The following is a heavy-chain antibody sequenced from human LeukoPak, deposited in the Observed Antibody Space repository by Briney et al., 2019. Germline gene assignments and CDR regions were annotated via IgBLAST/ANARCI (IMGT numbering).Heavy chain of an antibody. CDR3: ARSGQVVVPAAIRPTGYFQH. J-gene: IGHJ1*01. CDR2: IYHSGST. CDR1: GGSISSGGYY. D-gene: IGHD2-2*02. V-gene: IGHV4-30-2*01. Sequence: SETLSLTCTVSGGSISSGGYYWSWIRQPPGKGLEWIGYIYHSGSTYYNPSLKSRVTISVDRSKNQFSLKLSSVTAADTAVYYCARSGQVVVPAAIRPTGYFQHWGQGTLVTVSS.